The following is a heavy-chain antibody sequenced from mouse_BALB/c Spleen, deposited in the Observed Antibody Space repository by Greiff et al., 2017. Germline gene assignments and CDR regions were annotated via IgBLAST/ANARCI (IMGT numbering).Heavy chain of an antibody. J-gene: IGHJ3*01. CDR2: ISSGGSYT. D-gene: IGHD2-1*01. Sequence: EVHLVESGGDLVKPGGSLKLSCAASGFTFSSYGMSWVRQTPDKRLEWVATISSGGSYTYYPDSVKGRFTISRDNAKNTLYLQMSSLKSEDTAMYYCARSDGNYVIAYWGQGTLVTVSA. CDR1: GFTFSSYG. V-gene: IGHV5-6*01. CDR3: ARSDGNYVIAY.